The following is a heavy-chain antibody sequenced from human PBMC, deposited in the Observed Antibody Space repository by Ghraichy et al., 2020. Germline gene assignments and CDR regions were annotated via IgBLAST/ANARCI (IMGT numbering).Heavy chain of an antibody. CDR3: ARDRANAEWFGGAYYGMDV. V-gene: IGHV3-7*04. CDR1: GFTFSSYW. CDR2: IKQDGSEK. Sequence: GGSLRLSCAASGFTFSSYWMSWVRQAPGKGLEWVANIKQDGSEKYYVDSVKGRFTISIDNAKNSLYLQMNSLRAEDTAVYYCARDRANAEWFGGAYYGMDVWGQGTTVTVSS. D-gene: IGHD3-10*01. J-gene: IGHJ6*02.